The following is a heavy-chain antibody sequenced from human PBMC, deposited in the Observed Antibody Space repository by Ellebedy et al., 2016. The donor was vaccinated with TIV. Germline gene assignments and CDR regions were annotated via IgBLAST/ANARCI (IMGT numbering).Heavy chain of an antibody. J-gene: IGHJ4*02. D-gene: IGHD4-17*01. CDR2: IYYSGST. CDR1: GGSISSYY. V-gene: IGHV4-59*08. Sequence: SETLSLTCTVSGGSISSYYWSWIRQPPGKGLEWIGYIYYSGSTNYNPSLKSRVTISVDTSKNQFSLKLSSVTAADTAVYYCARGGNGDYHFDYWGQGTLVTVSS. CDR3: ARGGNGDYHFDY.